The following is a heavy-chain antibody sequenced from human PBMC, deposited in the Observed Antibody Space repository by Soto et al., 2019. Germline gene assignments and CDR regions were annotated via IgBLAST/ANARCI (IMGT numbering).Heavy chain of an antibody. D-gene: IGHD3-10*01. CDR2: IWYDGSNK. CDR3: ARDHVLWFGVSRLSYGMDV. V-gene: IGHV3-33*01. CDR1: GFTFSSYG. Sequence: GGSLRLSCAASGFTFSSYGMHWVRQAPGKGLEWVAVIWYDGSNKYYADSVKGRFTISRDNSKNTLYLQMNSLRAEDTAVYYCARDHVLWFGVSRLSYGMDVWGQGTTVTVSS. J-gene: IGHJ6*02.